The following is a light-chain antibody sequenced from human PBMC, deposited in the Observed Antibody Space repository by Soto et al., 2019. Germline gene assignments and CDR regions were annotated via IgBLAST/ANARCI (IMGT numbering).Light chain of an antibody. V-gene: IGLV2-14*03. CDR1: NSDVGGYNS. Sequence: QSALTQPASVSGSPGQSITISCAGTNSDVGGYNSISWYQHHPGKAPKLMIYDVTNRPSGVPDRFSGSKSGTSASLAITGLQAEDEADYYCQSYDTTLSGRVFGGGTKVTVL. CDR3: QSYDTTLSGRV. CDR2: DVT. J-gene: IGLJ3*02.